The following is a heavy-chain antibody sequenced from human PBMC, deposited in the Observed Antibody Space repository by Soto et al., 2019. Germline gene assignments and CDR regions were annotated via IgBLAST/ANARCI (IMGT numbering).Heavy chain of an antibody. D-gene: IGHD3-10*01. V-gene: IGHV4-4*02. CDR3: ARYEFGTVDY. CDR1: GDSISSSIR. J-gene: IGHJ4*02. CDR2: IYHTEST. Sequence: PXQTLPRRCAVSGDSISSSIRGSWVRQPPGKGLEWIGEIYHTESTVYNPSLKSRVTISVDKSKNQFSLNLDSVTAADTAVYYCARYEFGTVDYWGRGILVTVSS.